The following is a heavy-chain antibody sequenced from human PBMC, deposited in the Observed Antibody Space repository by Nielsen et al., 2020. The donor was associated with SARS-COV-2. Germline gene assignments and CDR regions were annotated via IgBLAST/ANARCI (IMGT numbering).Heavy chain of an antibody. V-gene: IGHV3-11*06. Sequence: GESLKISCAASGFIFRDYYMTWIRQAPGKGLEWVTHMSRSGARTKAADSVKGRFTISRDNARNSVYLQMNSLRAEDTAVYYCARDGLAVRGVIRYYYYYGMDVWGQGTTVTVSS. CDR1: GFIFRDYY. CDR2: MSRSGART. D-gene: IGHD3-10*01. J-gene: IGHJ6*02. CDR3: ARDGLAVRGVIRYYYYYGMDV.